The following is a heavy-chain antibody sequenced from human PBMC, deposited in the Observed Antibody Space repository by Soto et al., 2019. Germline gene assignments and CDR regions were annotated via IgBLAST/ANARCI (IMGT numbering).Heavy chain of an antibody. D-gene: IGHD3-3*01. V-gene: IGHV4-30-2*01. Sequence: SETLSLTCAVSGGSISSGGYSWSWIRQPPGKGLEWIGYIYHSGSTYYNPSLKSRVTISVDRSKNQFSLKLSSVTAADTSVYYWSRSGRPTDDFSSGYYSAYYYNYGMDVLDQETTVTVSS. J-gene: IGHJ6*02. CDR3: SRSGRPTDDFSSGYYSAYYYNYGMDV. CDR2: IYHSGST. CDR1: GGSISSGGYS.